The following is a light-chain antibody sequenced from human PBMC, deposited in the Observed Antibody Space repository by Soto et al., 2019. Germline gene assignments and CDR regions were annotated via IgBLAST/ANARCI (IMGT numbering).Light chain of an antibody. J-gene: IGKJ4*01. CDR3: LQYNSFPPT. Sequence: DIQMTQSPSTLSASVGDRVTITCRASQSISSWLAWYQQKPGTAPKVLIYHASNLQSGVPSRFSGSGSGTEFTLTISSLQPEDFATYYCLQYNSFPPTFGGGTKVDIK. V-gene: IGKV1-5*01. CDR1: QSISSW. CDR2: HAS.